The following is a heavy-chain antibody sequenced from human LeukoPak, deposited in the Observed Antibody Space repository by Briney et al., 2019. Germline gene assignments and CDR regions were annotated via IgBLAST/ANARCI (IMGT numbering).Heavy chain of an antibody. CDR3: ARGQEWAAAALGY. CDR1: GYTFTSYD. V-gene: IGHV1-8*01. CDR2: MNPNSGNT. Sequence: ASVKVSCKASGYTFTSYDIYWVRQATGQGLEWMGWMNPNSGNTGYGQKFQGRVTMTRSTSINTAYMELSSLTSEDTAVYYCARGQEWAAAALGYWGQGTLVTVSS. D-gene: IGHD6-13*01. J-gene: IGHJ4*02.